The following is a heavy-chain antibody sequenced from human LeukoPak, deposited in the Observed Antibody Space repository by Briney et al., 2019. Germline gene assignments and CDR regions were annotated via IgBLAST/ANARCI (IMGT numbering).Heavy chain of an antibody. Sequence: ASVKVSCKASGYTFTGYYMHWVRQAPGQGLEWMGWINTNTGNPTYAQGFTGRFVFSLDTSVSTAYLQISSLKAEDTAVYYCFPGRGAAAAGHWGQGTLVTVSS. CDR3: FPGRGAAAAGH. J-gene: IGHJ4*02. V-gene: IGHV7-4-1*02. D-gene: IGHD6-13*01. CDR1: GYTFTGYY. CDR2: INTNTGNP.